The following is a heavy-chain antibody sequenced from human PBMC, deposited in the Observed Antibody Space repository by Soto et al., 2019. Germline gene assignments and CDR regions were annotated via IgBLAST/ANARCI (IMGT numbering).Heavy chain of an antibody. CDR1: GGSINSGGYS. CDR3: ARVERTLSTPCAYGMDV. Sequence: QLQLQESGSGLVKPSQTLSLTCTVSGGSINSGGYSWIWIRQPPGKGLEWIGYIDHTGNTFYNPSLQRRVPISLDQSNNQFSLSLGSVTAADTAMYYCARVERTLSTPCAYGMDVWGQGTTVTVSS. J-gene: IGHJ6*02. CDR2: IDHTGNT. D-gene: IGHD2-2*01. V-gene: IGHV4-30-2*01.